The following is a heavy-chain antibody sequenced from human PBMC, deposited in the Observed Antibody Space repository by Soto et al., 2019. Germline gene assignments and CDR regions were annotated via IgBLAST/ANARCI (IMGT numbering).Heavy chain of an antibody. V-gene: IGHV1-69*13. D-gene: IGHD2-8*01. CDR2: IIPIFGTA. J-gene: IGHJ4*02. CDR3: ARDLQGYCTNGVCYTRDY. CDR1: GGTFSSYA. Sequence: ASVKVSCKASGGTFSSYAISWVRQAPGQGLEWMGGIIPIFGTANYAQKFQGRVTITADESTSTAYMELSSLRSEDTAVYYCARDLQGYCTNGVCYTRDYWGQGTLVTVSS.